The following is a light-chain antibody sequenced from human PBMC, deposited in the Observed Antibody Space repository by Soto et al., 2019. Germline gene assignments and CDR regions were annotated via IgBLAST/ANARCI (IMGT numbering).Light chain of an antibody. CDR3: MQRPHRPPGVT. Sequence: VVMTQSPLYLPVTLGQPDSISCRSSHSLVYSDGNTYLNWFQQRPGQSPRRLIYKVSNRDCGVPDRFSGSGAGTDVTLTISRVEDEAVGFYYCMQRPHRPPGVTFGQGTRLEIK. CDR1: HSLVYSDGNTY. CDR2: KVS. J-gene: IGKJ5*01. V-gene: IGKV2-30*01.